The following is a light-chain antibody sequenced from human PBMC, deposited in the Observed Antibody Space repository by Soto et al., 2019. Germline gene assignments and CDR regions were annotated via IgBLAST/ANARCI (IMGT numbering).Light chain of an antibody. CDR2: NAS. CDR1: QSVSSN. V-gene: IGKV3-15*01. CDR3: QQYNNWPYT. J-gene: IGKJ2*01. Sequence: EIVMTQSPATLSVSPGERATLSCRASQSVSSNLAWYQQKPGQAPRLLIYNASTRATDIPARFSGSGSGTEFTLTISSLQSEDFAIYYCQQYNNWPYTFGQGTTLEIK.